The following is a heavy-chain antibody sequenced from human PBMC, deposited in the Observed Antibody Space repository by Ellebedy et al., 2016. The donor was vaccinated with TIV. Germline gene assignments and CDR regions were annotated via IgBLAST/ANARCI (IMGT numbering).Heavy chain of an antibody. CDR2: ISSSSSTI. CDR1: GFTFSSYS. V-gene: IGHV3-48*04. J-gene: IGHJ6*02. Sequence: GESLKISCAASGFTFSSYSMNWVRQAPGKGLEWVSYISSSSSTIYYAESVKGRFTISRDNAKNSLYLQMNSLRAEDTAVYYCVKGGRSYYYYGMDVWGQGTTVTVSS. CDR3: VKGGRSYYYYGMDV. D-gene: IGHD3-16*01.